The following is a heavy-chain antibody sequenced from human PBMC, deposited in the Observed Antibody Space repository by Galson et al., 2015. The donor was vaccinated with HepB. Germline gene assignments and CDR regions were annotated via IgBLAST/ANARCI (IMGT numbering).Heavy chain of an antibody. D-gene: IGHD6-19*01. Sequence: SLRLSCAASGFTVSGNYMSWVRQAPGKGLEWVSVLYSDGRTYYTDSVKGRFTISRDISKNTLSLQMNSLRAEDTAVYYCARQMYGSGPFDRWGQGTLVTVSS. CDR1: GFTVSGNY. J-gene: IGHJ4*02. V-gene: IGHV3-53*01. CDR2: LYSDGRT. CDR3: ARQMYGSGPFDR.